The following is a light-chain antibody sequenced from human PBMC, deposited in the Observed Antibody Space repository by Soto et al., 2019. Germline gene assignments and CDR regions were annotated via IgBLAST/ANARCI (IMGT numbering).Light chain of an antibody. J-gene: IGKJ1*01. CDR2: DAS. Sequence: LTQCPAPLSFAPRDRATLPCRASRRVXSHLGWYKRKAGQAPRSLXYDASNRAAGTPARLSGSGSGTDFTLTISRREPEYFEVYYCQQYGRTRWTFGQGTKVDIK. CDR3: QQYGRTRWT. V-gene: IGKV3-11*01. CDR1: RRVXSH.